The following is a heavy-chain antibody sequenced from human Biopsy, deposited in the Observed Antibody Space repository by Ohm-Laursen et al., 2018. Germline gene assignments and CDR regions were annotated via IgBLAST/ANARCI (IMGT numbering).Heavy chain of an antibody. CDR1: GDSINSSY. J-gene: IGHJ6*02. Sequence: GTLSLTCTVSGDSINSSYWSWIRQAPGKGLEWIGFISNSGNTNYNPSLKSRVTISADTSKNQFSLNMSSVTAADTAVYYCAREFYGNGMDVWGQGTTVTVS. CDR2: ISNSGNT. CDR3: AREFYGNGMDV. V-gene: IGHV4-59*01. D-gene: IGHD4-17*01.